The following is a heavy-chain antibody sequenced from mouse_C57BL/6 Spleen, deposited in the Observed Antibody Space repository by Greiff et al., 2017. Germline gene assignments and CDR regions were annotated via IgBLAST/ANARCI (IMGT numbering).Heavy chain of an antibody. J-gene: IGHJ2*01. CDR2: INYDGSST. D-gene: IGHD1-1*01. CDR3: ARVGTTVSYYFDY. CDR1: GFTFSDYY. Sequence: EVQRVESEGGLVQPGSSMKLSCTASGFTFSDYYMAWVRQVPEKGLEWVANINYDGSSTYYLDSLKSRFIISRDNAKNILYLQMSSLKSEDTATYYCARVGTTVSYYFDYWGQGTTLTVSS. V-gene: IGHV5-16*01.